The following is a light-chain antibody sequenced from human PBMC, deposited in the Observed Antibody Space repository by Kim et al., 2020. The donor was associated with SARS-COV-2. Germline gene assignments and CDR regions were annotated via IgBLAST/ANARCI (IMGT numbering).Light chain of an antibody. CDR3: QAWDISTYV. CDR1: KLGDKY. Sequence: SYELTQPPSLSVSPGQTASVTCSGDKLGDKYVSWYLQKPGLSPVLVIYQDNKRPPGIPARFSGSNSGNSATLTINGTQAVDGADYYCQAWDISTYVFGTGTTVTVL. CDR2: QDN. J-gene: IGLJ1*01. V-gene: IGLV3-1*01.